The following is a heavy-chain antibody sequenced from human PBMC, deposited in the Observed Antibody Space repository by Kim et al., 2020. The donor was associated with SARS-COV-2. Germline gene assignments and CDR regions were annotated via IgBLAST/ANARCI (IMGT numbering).Heavy chain of an antibody. D-gene: IGHD6-25*01. CDR2: T. V-gene: IGHV3-74*01. Sequence: TTYADAVKGRFTISRDNAKNTLYLQMNSLRAEDMAVYYCGRSVAAANDYWGQGALVTVSS. CDR3: GRSVAAANDY. J-gene: IGHJ4*02.